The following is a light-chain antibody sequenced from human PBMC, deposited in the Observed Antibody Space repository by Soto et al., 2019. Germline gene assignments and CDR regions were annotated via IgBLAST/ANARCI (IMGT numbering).Light chain of an antibody. CDR3: QQYGSSLYT. V-gene: IGKV3-20*01. J-gene: IGKJ2*01. CDR1: QSVSSSY. CDR2: GAS. Sequence: ESVLTQSPGTLSLSPGERATLSCRASQSVSSSYLAWYQQKPGQAPRLLIYGASIRAIGTPDRFSGSGSGTDFILTISRLEPEDFAVYYCQQYGSSLYTFGQGTKLEIK.